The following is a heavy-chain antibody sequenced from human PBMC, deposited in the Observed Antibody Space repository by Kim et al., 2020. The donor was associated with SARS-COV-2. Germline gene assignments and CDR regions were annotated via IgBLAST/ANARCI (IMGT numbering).Heavy chain of an antibody. V-gene: IGHV3-48*02. CDR3: ARGGDL. Sequence: SSDIYYADSVKGRFTISRDNAKNSLYLQMNSLGDEDTALYYCARGGDLWGQGTLVTVSS. J-gene: IGHJ4*02. CDR2: SSDI. D-gene: IGHD3-3*01.